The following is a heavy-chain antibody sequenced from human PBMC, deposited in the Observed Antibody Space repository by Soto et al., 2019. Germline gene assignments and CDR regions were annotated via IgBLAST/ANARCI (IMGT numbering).Heavy chain of an antibody. CDR2: IYYSGPT. D-gene: IGHD6-25*01. Sequence: PSETLSLTCTVSGGSVSRDSNFSRWNRQPPGKGLEWFGYIYYSGPTRHNTSLESRVTISIDSSKNQVSLNLTSVTAADTAVYYCARGYSRYAHWGRGTLVTVSS. CDR3: ARGYSRYAH. CDR1: GGSVSRDSNF. V-gene: IGHV4-61*01. J-gene: IGHJ4*02.